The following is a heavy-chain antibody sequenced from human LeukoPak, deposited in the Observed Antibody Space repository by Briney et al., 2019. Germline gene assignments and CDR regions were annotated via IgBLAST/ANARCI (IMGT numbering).Heavy chain of an antibody. CDR2: ISWNRGSI. V-gene: IGHV3-9*03. CDR3: AKDRGYDSSGYWFDY. CDR1: GFTFDDYA. D-gene: IGHD3-22*01. Sequence: GRSLRLSCAASGFTFDDYAMHWVRQAPGKGLEWVSGISWNRGSIGYADSVKGRFTISRDNAKNSLYLQMNSLRAEDMALYYCAKDRGYDSSGYWFDYWGQGTLVTVSS. J-gene: IGHJ4*02.